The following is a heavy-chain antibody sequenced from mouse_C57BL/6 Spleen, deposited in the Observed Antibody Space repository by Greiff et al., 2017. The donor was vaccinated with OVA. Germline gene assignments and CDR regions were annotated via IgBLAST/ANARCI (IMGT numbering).Heavy chain of an antibody. CDR3: ARDDYRGFDY. CDR1: GYTFTDYY. Sequence: VQLQQSGPELVKPGASVKISCKASGYTFTDYYMNWVKQSHGKSLEWIGDINPNNGGTSYNQKFKGKATLTVDKSSSTAYMELRSLTSEDSAVYYCARDDYRGFDYWGQGTTLTVSS. V-gene: IGHV1-26*01. CDR2: INPNNGGT. D-gene: IGHD2-4*01. J-gene: IGHJ2*01.